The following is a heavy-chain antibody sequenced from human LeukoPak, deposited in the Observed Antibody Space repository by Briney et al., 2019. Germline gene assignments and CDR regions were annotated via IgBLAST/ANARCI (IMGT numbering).Heavy chain of an antibody. V-gene: IGHV3-74*01. J-gene: IGHJ4*02. Sequence: GGSLRLSCAASGFTFSSYWMHWVRQAPGKGLLWVSRINSEGGTTHYADSVKGRLTISRDNVKNTLYLQMNSLRADDTAVYYCALSWGYFGSGSHLNYWGQGNLVTVSS. D-gene: IGHD3-10*01. CDR3: ALSWGYFGSGSHLNY. CDR2: INSEGGTT. CDR1: GFTFSSYW.